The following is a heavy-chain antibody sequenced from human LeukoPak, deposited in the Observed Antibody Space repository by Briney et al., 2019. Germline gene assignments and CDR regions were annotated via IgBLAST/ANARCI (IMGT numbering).Heavy chain of an antibody. CDR2: IYTSGST. V-gene: IGHV4-4*07. J-gene: IGHJ3*02. Sequence: SETLSLTCTVSGGSISSYYWSWIRQPAGKGLEWIGRIYTSGSTNYNPSLKSRVTMSVDTSKNPFSLKLSSVTAADTAVYYCAGRFHIAARRLDAFDIWGQGTMVTVSS. D-gene: IGHD6-6*01. CDR3: AGRFHIAARRLDAFDI. CDR1: GGSISSYY.